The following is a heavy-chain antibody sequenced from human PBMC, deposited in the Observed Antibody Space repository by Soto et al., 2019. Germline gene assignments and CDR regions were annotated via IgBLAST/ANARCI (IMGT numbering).Heavy chain of an antibody. CDR3: VKWHTSNFDSLPFTGFDF. J-gene: IGHJ4*02. D-gene: IGHD3-22*01. CDR1: GFTVITDY. CDR2: IYRGGST. Sequence: PGWSLRLSCASSGFTVITDYMNWVRQAPGQGLEWVSVIYRGGSTYYADSVKGRFTISRDHSENTLYLQMRSLRAEDAAAYYCVKWHTSNFDSLPFTGFDFWGQGTQVTVSS. V-gene: IGHV3-53*01.